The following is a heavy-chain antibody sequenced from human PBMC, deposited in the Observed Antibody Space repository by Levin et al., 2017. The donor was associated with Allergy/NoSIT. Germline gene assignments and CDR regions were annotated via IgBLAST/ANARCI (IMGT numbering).Heavy chain of an antibody. CDR2: IKSKTDGGTT. V-gene: IGHV3-15*01. J-gene: IGHJ3*02. CDR1: GFTFSNAW. D-gene: IGHD3-16*02. Sequence: GESLKISCAASGFTFSNAWMSCVRQAPGKGLEWVGRIKSKTDGGTTDYAAPVKGRFTISRDDSKNTLYLQMNSLKTEDTAVYYCTTTKSLGAFDIWGQGTMVTVSS. CDR3: TTTKSLGAFDI.